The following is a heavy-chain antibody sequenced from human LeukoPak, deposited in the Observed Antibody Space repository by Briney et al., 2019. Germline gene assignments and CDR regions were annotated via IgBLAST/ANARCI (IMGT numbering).Heavy chain of an antibody. Sequence: SETLSLTCAVYGGSFSGYYWSWIRQPPGKGLEWIGEINHSGSTNYNPSLKSRVTISVDTSKNQFSLKLSSVTAADTAVYYCARHGPGSGYYSSPFDYWGQGTLVTVSS. CDR3: ARHGPGSGYYSSPFDY. CDR2: INHSGST. V-gene: IGHV4-34*01. J-gene: IGHJ4*02. D-gene: IGHD3-22*01. CDR1: GGSFSGYY.